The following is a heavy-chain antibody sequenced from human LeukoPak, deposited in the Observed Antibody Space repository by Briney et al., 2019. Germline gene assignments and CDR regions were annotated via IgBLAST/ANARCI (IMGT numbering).Heavy chain of an antibody. V-gene: IGHV3-23*01. D-gene: IGHD3-22*01. J-gene: IGHJ4*02. CDR1: GFTFSSYA. Sequence: GGSLRLSCAASGFTFSSYAMSWVRQAPGKGLEWVSAISGSGGSTYYADSVKGRFTISRDNSKNTLYLQMNSLRAEDTAVYYCAKDRSPFSYDSSGYYGGLDFEYWGQGTLVTVSS. CDR3: AKDRSPFSYDSSGYYGGLDFEY. CDR2: ISGSGGST.